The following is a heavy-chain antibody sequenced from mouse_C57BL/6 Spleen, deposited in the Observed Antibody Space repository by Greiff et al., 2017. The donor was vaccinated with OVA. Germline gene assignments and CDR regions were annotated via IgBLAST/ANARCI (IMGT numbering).Heavy chain of an antibody. CDR2: INPNNGGT. D-gene: IGHD2-4*01. CDR1: GYTFTDYN. V-gene: IGHV1-18*01. CDR3: ARGDYDYDVRCAY. Sequence: VQLKESGPELVKPGASVKIPCKASGYTFTDYNMDWVKQSHGKSLEWIGDINPNNGGTIYNQKFKGKATLTVDKSSSTAYMELRSLTSEDTAVYYCARGDYDYDVRCAYWGQGTLVTVSA. J-gene: IGHJ3*01.